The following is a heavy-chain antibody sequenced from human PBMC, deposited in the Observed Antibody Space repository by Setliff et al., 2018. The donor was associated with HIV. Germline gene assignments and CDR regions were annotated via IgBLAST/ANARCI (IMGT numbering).Heavy chain of an antibody. D-gene: IGHD3-16*02. Sequence: ASVKVSCKASGYTFTGYYIHWVRQAPGQGLEWMGWIIPNSGGTNYAQKFQGRVTMTRDTSTSSVYMELRNLRSEDTAVYYCARAYYDSVWGSHRYRFYYFDYWGQGSLVTVSS. J-gene: IGHJ4*02. V-gene: IGHV1-2*02. CDR1: GYTFTGYY. CDR2: IIPNSGGT. CDR3: ARAYYDSVWGSHRYRFYYFDY.